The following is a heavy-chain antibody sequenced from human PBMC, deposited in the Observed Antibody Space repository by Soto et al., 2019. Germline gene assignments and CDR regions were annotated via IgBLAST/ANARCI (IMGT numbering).Heavy chain of an antibody. Sequence: EVQLVESGGGLVKPGGSLRLSCAASGFTFSSYSMNWVRQAPGKGLEWVSSISSSSSYIYYADSVKGRFTISRDNAKNSLYLQMNSLRAEDTAVYYCARGPSSGWNWYFDLWGRGTLVTVSS. D-gene: IGHD6-19*01. J-gene: IGHJ2*01. V-gene: IGHV3-21*01. CDR2: ISSSSSYI. CDR1: GFTFSSYS. CDR3: ARGPSSGWNWYFDL.